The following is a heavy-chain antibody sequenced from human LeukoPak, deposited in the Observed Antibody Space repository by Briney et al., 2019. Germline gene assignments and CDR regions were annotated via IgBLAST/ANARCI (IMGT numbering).Heavy chain of an antibody. CDR3: ARVHNAFIYGSGSYYYSFDY. Sequence: ASVKVSCKASGYTFTGYYMHWVRPARGRGGEWMGWINPNSGGTHYAQKFQGRVTMTRDTSLRTDYMELSRLSADNTAEYYCARVHNAFIYGSGSYYYSFDYWGQGTLVTVSS. D-gene: IGHD3-10*01. V-gene: IGHV1-2*02. CDR2: INPNSGGT. CDR1: GYTFTGYY. J-gene: IGHJ4*02.